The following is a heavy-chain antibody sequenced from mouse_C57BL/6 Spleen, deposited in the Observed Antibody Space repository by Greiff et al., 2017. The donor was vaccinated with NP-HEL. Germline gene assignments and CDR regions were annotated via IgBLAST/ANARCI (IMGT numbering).Heavy chain of an antibody. CDR3: ARDMVTTVVNFDV. D-gene: IGHD1-1*01. J-gene: IGHJ1*03. CDR2: IYPSDSET. V-gene: IGHV1-61*01. Sequence: QVQLQQPGAELVRPGSSVKLSCKASGYTFTSYWMDWVKQRPGQGLEWIGNIYPSDSETHYNQKFKDKATLTVDKSSSTAYMQLSSLTSEDSAVYYCARDMVTTVVNFDVWGTGTTVTVSS. CDR1: GYTFTSYW.